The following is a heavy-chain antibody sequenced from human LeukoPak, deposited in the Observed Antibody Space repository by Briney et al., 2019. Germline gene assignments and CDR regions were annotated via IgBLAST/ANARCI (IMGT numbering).Heavy chain of an antibody. CDR2: INNDGSTI. D-gene: IGHD3/OR15-3a*01. CDR3: LRGLHDFWTGFQSGRAFVL. CDR1: EFTFSSYW. V-gene: IGHV3-74*01. J-gene: IGHJ3*01. Sequence: GGSLRLSCEASEFTFSSYWVHWVRQTPGKGLEWVSRINNDGSTIAYADSVKGRFTISRDNAKNTLYLQMDSLRAEDTAVYYSLRGLHDFWTGFQSGRAFVLWGQGTLVTVSS.